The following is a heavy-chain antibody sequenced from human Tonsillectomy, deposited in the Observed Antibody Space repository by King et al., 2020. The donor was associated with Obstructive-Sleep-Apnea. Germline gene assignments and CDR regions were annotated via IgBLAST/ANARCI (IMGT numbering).Heavy chain of an antibody. CDR3: AGLLTAGPFDY. J-gene: IGHJ4*02. CDR1: GFTFSSYS. Sequence: VQLVESGGGLVKPGGSLRLSCAASGFTFSSYSMNWVRQAPGKGLEWVSSISSSSSYIYYADSVKGRFTISRDNAKNSLYLQMNSLRAEDTAVYYCAGLLTAGPFDYWGQGTLVTVSS. V-gene: IGHV3-21*01. D-gene: IGHD1-14*01. CDR2: ISSSSSYI.